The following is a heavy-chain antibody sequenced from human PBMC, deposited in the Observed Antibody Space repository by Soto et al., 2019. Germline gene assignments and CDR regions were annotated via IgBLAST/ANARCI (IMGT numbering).Heavy chain of an antibody. Sequence: QVQLQESGPGLVKPSQTLSLTCTVSGGYISSGGYYWSWTRQHPGKGLAWIGYIYYRWSTYYKPAHKSRVTISVDTSKNQFSLKLSSVTAADTAVYYCARVDLGWFGVGLFDRWGQGTLVTVSS. CDR2: IYYRWST. D-gene: IGHD3-10*01. V-gene: IGHV4-31*03. J-gene: IGHJ5*02. CDR1: GGYISSGGYY. CDR3: ARVDLGWFGVGLFDR.